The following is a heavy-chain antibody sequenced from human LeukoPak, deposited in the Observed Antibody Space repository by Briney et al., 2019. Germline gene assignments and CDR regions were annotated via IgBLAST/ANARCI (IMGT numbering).Heavy chain of an antibody. CDR2: IRSQTDGGTT. Sequence: GESLRLSCTVSGFTFSSAWMSWVRQAPGQGLEWVGRIRSQTDGGTTDHGAPVQGRFTISRDDSQSTVYLQMTSLKIEDPAVYFCTTAPDSGSRDDYWGPGTLVPVSS. V-gene: IGHV3-15*01. CDR1: GFTFSSAW. CDR3: TTAPDSGSRDDY. J-gene: IGHJ4*02. D-gene: IGHD1-26*01.